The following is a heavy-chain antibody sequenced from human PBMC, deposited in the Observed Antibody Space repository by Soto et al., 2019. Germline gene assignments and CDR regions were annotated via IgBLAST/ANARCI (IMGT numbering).Heavy chain of an antibody. Sequence: QVQLVQSGAEVKKPGASVKVSCKASGYIFTNHYIHWVRQAPGQGLEWMGIVNPSGGSTNYLQKFQGRVTMTRDTSTSTVYMELSSLRSEDTAVYFCARADYYDSSGFYYDYWGQGTLVTVSS. V-gene: IGHV1-46*01. D-gene: IGHD3-22*01. CDR1: GYIFTNHY. J-gene: IGHJ4*02. CDR3: ARADYYDSSGFYYDY. CDR2: VNPSGGST.